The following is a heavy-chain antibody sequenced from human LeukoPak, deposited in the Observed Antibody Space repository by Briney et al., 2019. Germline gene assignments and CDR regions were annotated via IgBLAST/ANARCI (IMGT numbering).Heavy chain of an antibody. CDR1: GFTFSSYG. D-gene: IGHD6-19*01. CDR2: ISYDGSNK. J-gene: IGHJ4*02. Sequence: PGGSLRLSCAASGFTFSSYGMHWVRQAPGKGLEWVAVISYDGSNKYYADSVKGRFTISRDNSKNTLYLQMNSLRAEDTAVYYCAKEGRRYSSGWSLDYWGQGTLVTVSS. CDR3: AKEGRRYSSGWSLDY. V-gene: IGHV3-30*18.